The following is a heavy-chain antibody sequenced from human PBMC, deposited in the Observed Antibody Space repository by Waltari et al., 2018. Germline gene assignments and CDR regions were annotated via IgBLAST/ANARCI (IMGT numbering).Heavy chain of an antibody. CDR2: INHSGST. CDR1: GGSFRGYY. V-gene: IGHV4-34*01. CDR3: ARGIAVAGTCFDY. D-gene: IGHD6-19*01. Sequence: QVQLQQWGAGLLKPSETLSLTCAVYGGSFRGYYWSWIRQPPGKGLEWIGEINHSGSTNYNPSLKSRVTISVDTSKNQFSLKLSSVTAADTAVYYCARGIAVAGTCFDYWGQGTLVTVSS. J-gene: IGHJ4*02.